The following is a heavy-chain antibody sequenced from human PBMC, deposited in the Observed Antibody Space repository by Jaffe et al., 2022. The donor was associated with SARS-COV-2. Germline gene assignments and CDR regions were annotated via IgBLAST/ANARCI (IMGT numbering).Heavy chain of an antibody. J-gene: IGHJ4*02. CDR3: ARGQGGYEPFYLDF. CDR1: GYSFTDYW. Sequence: EVQLVQSGAEIKMPGESLKMSCKGSGYSFTDYWIGWVRRVPEKGLEWLGIIHPGDSKTRYSPSFEGLVTVSADRSITTAYLQWKSLKASDTAIYYCARGQGGYEPFYLDFWGQGSLVTVSS. V-gene: IGHV5-51*01. D-gene: IGHD5-12*01. CDR2: IHPGDSKT.